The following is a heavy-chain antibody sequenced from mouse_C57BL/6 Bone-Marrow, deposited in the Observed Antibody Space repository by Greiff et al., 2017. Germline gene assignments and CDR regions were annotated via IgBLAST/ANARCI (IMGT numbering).Heavy chain of an antibody. CDR1: GFTFSNYW. CDR3: ARHAVGNYRSAMDY. D-gene: IGHD2-1*01. Sequence: VQRVESGGGLVQPGGSMKLSCVASGFTFSNYWMNWVRQPPGKGLEWLVVIWSDGSTTYNSALKSRLSISKDNSKSQVFLKMNSLQTDDTAMYYWARHAVGNYRSAMDYWGQGTSVTVSA. CDR2: IWSDGST. J-gene: IGHJ4*01. V-gene: IGHV2-6*02.